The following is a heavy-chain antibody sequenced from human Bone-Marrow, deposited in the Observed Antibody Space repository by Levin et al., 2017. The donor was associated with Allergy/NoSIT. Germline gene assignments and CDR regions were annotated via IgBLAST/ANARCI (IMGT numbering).Heavy chain of an antibody. V-gene: IGHV3-30*04. CDR2: ISLDGSSE. CDR3: AREVAGWYLEGAFDV. D-gene: IGHD6-19*01. CDR1: RFTFSTYA. J-gene: IGHJ3*01. Sequence: GSLRLSCAASRFTFSTYAMNWVRQAPGKGLEWVAAISLDGSSEYYTDSVKGRFTISRDNSKNTLYLQMNSLTTEDTAVYYCAREVAGWYLEGAFDVWGQGTTLTVSS.